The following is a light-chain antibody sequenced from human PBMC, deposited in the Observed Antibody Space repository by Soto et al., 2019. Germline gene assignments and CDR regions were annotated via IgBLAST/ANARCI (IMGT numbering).Light chain of an antibody. CDR1: QSVSSN. CDR2: GAS. Sequence: EIVMTQSPATLSVSPGERATLSCRASQSVSSNLAWYQQKPGQAPRLLIYGASTRATGLPARFSGSGSGTEFTLTNSSLQSADFAVYYCQQYNNWPLTFGGGTKVEIK. V-gene: IGKV3-15*01. CDR3: QQYNNWPLT. J-gene: IGKJ4*01.